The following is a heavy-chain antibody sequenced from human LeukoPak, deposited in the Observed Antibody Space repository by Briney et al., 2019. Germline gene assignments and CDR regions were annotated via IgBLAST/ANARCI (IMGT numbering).Heavy chain of an antibody. CDR1: GFTFNAYA. CDR2: ISGSGGST. D-gene: IGHD2-2*01. CDR3: ASNWRGCSSTTCYGGGLDY. V-gene: IGHV3-23*01. J-gene: IGHJ4*02. Sequence: GGSLRLSCAASGFTFNAYAMSWVRQAPGKGLEWASSISGSGGSTYYAGSVKGRFTISRDNSRNTLYLQMNSLGAEDTAVYYCASNWRGCSSTTCYGGGLDYWGQRILVTVSS.